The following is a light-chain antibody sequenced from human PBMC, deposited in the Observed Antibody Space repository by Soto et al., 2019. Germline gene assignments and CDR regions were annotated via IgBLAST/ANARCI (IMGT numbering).Light chain of an antibody. Sequence: DIQMTQSPSSVSASIGDRVTITCRASQDIYRLLAWYQQKPGKAPKLLIHDASNLQSGVPSRFSGSGSGTDFSLPISILQPADSSTNNCLQPGPFPLTLGQGTNVQI. V-gene: IGKV1-12*01. J-gene: IGKJ1*01. CDR2: DAS. CDR1: QDIYRL. CDR3: LQPGPFPLT.